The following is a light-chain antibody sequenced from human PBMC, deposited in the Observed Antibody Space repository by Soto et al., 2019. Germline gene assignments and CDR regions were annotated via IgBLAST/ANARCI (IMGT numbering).Light chain of an antibody. CDR1: SSDVGGYNY. V-gene: IGLV2-14*01. J-gene: IGLJ2*01. CDR3: SSYTSSSTDVV. CDR2: DVS. Sequence: QSALTQPASVSGSPGQSITISCNGTSSDVGGYNYVSWYQQHPGKAPKLMIYDVSNRPSGVSNRFSGSKSGNTASLTISGLQAEDDADYYCSSYTSSSTDVVFGGGTKLTVL.